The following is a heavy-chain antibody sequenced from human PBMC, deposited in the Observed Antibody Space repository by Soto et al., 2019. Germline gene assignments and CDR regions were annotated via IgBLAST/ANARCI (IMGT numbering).Heavy chain of an antibody. J-gene: IGHJ4*02. V-gene: IGHV3-23*01. CDR2: ISGSGGST. D-gene: IGHD2-15*01. CDR3: AKGGYCSGGSCYSRLAY. CDR1: GFTFSSYA. Sequence: GGSLRLSCAASGFTFSSYAMSWVRQAPGKGLEWVSAISGSGGSTYYADSVKGRFTISRDNSKNTLYLQMNSLRAEDTAVYYCAKGGYCSGGSCYSRLAYWGQGTLVTVSS.